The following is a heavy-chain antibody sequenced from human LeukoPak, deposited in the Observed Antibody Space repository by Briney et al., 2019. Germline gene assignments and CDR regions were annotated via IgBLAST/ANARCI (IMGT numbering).Heavy chain of an antibody. CDR3: ARGRFSYDNTGYSSFYY. V-gene: IGHV3-33*01. D-gene: IGHD3-22*01. J-gene: IGHJ4*02. CDR1: GFTFSSHG. Sequence: GRSLRLSCAASGFTFSSHGMHWVHQAPGKGLEWVAVTWFDGSNKYYADSVKGRFTISRDSAKTSVYLQMKSLRAEDTAVYYCARGRFSYDNTGYSSFYYWGQGTLVTVSS. CDR2: TWFDGSNK.